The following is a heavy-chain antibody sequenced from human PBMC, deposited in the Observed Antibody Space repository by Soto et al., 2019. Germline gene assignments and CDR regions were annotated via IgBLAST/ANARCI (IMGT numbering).Heavy chain of an antibody. J-gene: IGHJ6*02. D-gene: IGHD2-15*01. CDR1: GFTFSSYS. Sequence: GGSLRLSCATSGFTFSSYSMNWVRQAPGMGLEWVSSISSSSRYIYYADSVRGRFTISRDNAKNSLYLQINGLRAEDTAVYYGARDRLVAATSAPPYCYYGMDVWGQGTTVTVSS. CDR2: ISSSSRYI. CDR3: ARDRLVAATSAPPYCYYGMDV. V-gene: IGHV3-21*01.